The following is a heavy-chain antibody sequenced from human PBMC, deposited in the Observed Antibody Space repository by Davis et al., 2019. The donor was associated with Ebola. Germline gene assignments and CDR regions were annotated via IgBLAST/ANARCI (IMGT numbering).Heavy chain of an antibody. CDR1: GFTFSNSG. CDR2: IIDNGDRT. D-gene: IGHD3-22*01. CDR3: ARDLYYYDSSGYYYAYFDY. Sequence: GESLKISCSASGFTFSNSGMHWVRQAPGKGLEYVSAIIDNGDRTNYADSVKGRFTISRDNSKNTLYLQMNSLRAEDTAVYYCARDLYYYDSSGYYYAYFDYWGQGTLVTVSS. V-gene: IGHV3-64*04. J-gene: IGHJ4*02.